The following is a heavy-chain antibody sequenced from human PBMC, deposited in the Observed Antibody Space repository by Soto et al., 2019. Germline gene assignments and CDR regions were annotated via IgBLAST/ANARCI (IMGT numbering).Heavy chain of an antibody. V-gene: IGHV1-69*02. CDR3: ASSYGSGYRAVDY. CDR2: VNPIVSMS. D-gene: IGHD3-10*01. J-gene: IGHJ4*02. CDR1: GDTFNFYS. Sequence: QVQLVQSGAEVKRPGSSVKVSCKASGDTFNFYSINWVRQAPGLGLEWMGRVNPIVSMSNYAQKFQGRVTVTANKSTSTADMELSSLRSEDTAIYYCASSYGSGYRAVDYWGQGALVTVSS.